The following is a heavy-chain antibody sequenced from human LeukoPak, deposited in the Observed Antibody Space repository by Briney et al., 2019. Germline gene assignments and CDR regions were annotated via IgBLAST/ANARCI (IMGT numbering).Heavy chain of an antibody. CDR2: VNPKSGNT. CDR3: ARGLPLGYCTYGVCYPPKHFDF. Sequence: ASVKVSCKASGYTFTSYYMHWVRQAPGQGLEWMGWVNPKSGNTGYKQEFQARVTITRDTSITTAYMELSSLTSDDTAVYFCARGLPLGYCTYGVCYPPKHFDFWGQGTLVTVSS. D-gene: IGHD2-8*01. CDR1: GYTFTSYY. V-gene: IGHV1-8*03. J-gene: IGHJ4*02.